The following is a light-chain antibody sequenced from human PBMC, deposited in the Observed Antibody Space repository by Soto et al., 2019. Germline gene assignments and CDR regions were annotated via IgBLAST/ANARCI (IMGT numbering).Light chain of an antibody. CDR2: EVN. Sequence: QSALTQPPSASGSPGQSVTISCTGTSSDVGRYKYVSWYQQYPGKAPKVMIYEVNKRPSGVPDRFSGSKSGNTASLTVSGLQTEDEAHYYCSSFAGSSKLVFGGGTKLTGL. CDR3: SSFAGSSKLV. V-gene: IGLV2-8*01. CDR1: SSDVGRYKY. J-gene: IGLJ3*02.